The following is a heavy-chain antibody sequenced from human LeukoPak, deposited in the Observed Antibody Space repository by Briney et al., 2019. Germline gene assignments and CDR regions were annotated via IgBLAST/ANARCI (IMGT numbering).Heavy chain of an antibody. CDR1: GGSISSYY. CDR2: IYTSGST. Sequence: SETLSLTCTVSGGSISSYYWSWIRQPAGKGLEWIGRIYTSGSTNCNPSLKSRVTMSVDTSKDQFSLKLSSVTAADTAVYYCARRGKIAAAGILDAFDIWGQGTMVTVSS. J-gene: IGHJ3*02. D-gene: IGHD6-13*01. CDR3: ARRGKIAAAGILDAFDI. V-gene: IGHV4-4*07.